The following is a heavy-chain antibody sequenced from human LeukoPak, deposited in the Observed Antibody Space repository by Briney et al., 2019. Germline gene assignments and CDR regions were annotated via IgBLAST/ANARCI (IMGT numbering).Heavy chain of an antibody. J-gene: IGHJ3*02. V-gene: IGHV5-51*01. CDR1: GYNFTSYW. CDR3: ARPPDTGTRSAFDI. CDR2: IYPGDSDT. Sequence: GESLKISCKGSGYNFTSYWLAWVRQMPGKGLEWMGIIYPGDSDTRYSPSFQGQVTFSADKSINTAYLQWSSLKASDTAMYYCARPPDTGTRSAFDIWGQGTMVIVSS. D-gene: IGHD1-7*01.